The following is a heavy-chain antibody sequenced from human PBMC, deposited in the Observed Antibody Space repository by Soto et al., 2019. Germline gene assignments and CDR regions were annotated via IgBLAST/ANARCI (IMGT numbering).Heavy chain of an antibody. CDR3: VKDMKWGGMTTSHYFDS. V-gene: IGHV3-9*02. J-gene: IGHJ4*02. CDR1: GFIADDYA. D-gene: IGHD4-17*01. Sequence: EVQLVESGGGLVQPGRSLRLSCVASGFIADDYAMHWVRQAPGKGLEWVSGISSNSATINYADSVKGRFTISRDNAKNSLVLQMNSLRPEDTAFYYCVKDMKWGGMTTSHYFDSWGQGTLVTVSS. CDR2: ISSNSATI.